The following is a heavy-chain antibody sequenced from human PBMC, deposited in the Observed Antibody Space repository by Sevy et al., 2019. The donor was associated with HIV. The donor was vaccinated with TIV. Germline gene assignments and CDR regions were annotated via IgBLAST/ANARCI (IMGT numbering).Heavy chain of an antibody. V-gene: IGHV3-7*01. Sequence: GGSLRLSCAASGFTFSSYWMSWVRQAPGKGLEWVANIKQDGSEKYYADSVKGRFTISRDNSKNTLYLQMNSLRAEDTAVYYCAKSHCSGGSCYETYFDYWGQGTLVTVSS. J-gene: IGHJ4*02. D-gene: IGHD2-15*01. CDR3: AKSHCSGGSCYETYFDY. CDR2: IKQDGSEK. CDR1: GFTFSSYW.